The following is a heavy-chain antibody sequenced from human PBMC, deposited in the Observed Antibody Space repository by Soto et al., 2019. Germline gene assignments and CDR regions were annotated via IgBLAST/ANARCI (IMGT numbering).Heavy chain of an antibody. CDR1: GGSISSSSYY. D-gene: IGHD6-13*01. Sequence: QLQLQESGPGLVKPSETLSLTCTVSGGSISSSSYYWVWIRQPPGKGLEWIGSIYYSGSPYYHPSVRRRVTVSAHTSKNQYSQKLSSVTAADTAVYYCASAYSSSWPDAFDIWGQGTMVTVSS. V-gene: IGHV4-39*01. CDR2: IYYSGSP. CDR3: ASAYSSSWPDAFDI. J-gene: IGHJ3*02.